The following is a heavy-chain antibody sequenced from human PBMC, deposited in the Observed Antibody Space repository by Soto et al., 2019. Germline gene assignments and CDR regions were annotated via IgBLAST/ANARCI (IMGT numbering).Heavy chain of an antibody. D-gene: IGHD1-26*01. CDR1: GSTFNNFA. CDR3: ARAIKRWEVHYYFDY. J-gene: IGHJ4*02. CDR2: IVVISNTA. Sequence: QVVLLQSGAEVKEPGSSVRVSCEVSGSTFNNFAFSWVRQAPGHGPEWMGGIVVISNTADYSQRFQDRVTITADTSTNTLYMELGSLTFEETAVYYCARAIKRWEVHYYFDYWGQGTLVTVSS. V-gene: IGHV1-69*06.